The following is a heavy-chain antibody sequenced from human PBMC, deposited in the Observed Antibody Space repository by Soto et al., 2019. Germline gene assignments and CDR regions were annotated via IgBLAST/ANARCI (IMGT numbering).Heavy chain of an antibody. CDR1: GFTFISYA. Sequence: LRLSCAASGFTFISYAMSWVRQAPGKGLEWVSTISGSGGSTYYADSVKGRFTISRDNSKNTLFLQMNSLRAEDTAVYYCARSPQGYYYYGMDVWGQGTTVTVSS. CDR2: ISGSGGST. V-gene: IGHV3-23*01. CDR3: ARSPQGYYYYGMDV. J-gene: IGHJ6*02.